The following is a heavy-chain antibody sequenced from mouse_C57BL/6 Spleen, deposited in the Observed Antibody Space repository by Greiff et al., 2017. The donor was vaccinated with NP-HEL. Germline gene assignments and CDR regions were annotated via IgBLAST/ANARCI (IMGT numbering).Heavy chain of an antibody. CDR1: GYTFTSYW. J-gene: IGHJ1*03. CDR3: ARTQGDWYCDV. Sequence: VQLQQSGAELVRPGTSVKLSCKASGYTFTSYWMHWVKQRPGQGLEWIGVIDPSDSYTNYNQKFKGKATLTVDTSSSTAYMQLSSLTSEYSAVYYCARTQGDWYCDVWGTGTTVTVSS. V-gene: IGHV1-59*01. CDR2: IDPSDSYT.